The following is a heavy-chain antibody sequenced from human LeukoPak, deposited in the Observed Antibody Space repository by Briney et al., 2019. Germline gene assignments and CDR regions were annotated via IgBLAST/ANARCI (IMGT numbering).Heavy chain of an antibody. Sequence: GESLKISCKGSGYSFATHWIGWVRQMPGKGLEWMGIIYPRDSETRYNPSFQGQVTISADKSISTAYLQWSSLKASDTAMYYCARIYLRGATPYSGMDVWGKGTTVTVSS. CDR3: ARIYLRGATPYSGMDV. CDR2: IYPRDSET. D-gene: IGHD1-26*01. J-gene: IGHJ6*04. V-gene: IGHV5-51*01. CDR1: GYSFATHW.